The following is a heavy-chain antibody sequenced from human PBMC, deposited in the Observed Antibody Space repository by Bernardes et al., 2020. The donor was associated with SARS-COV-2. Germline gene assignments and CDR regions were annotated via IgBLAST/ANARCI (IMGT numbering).Heavy chain of an antibody. CDR3: ARITRDSSGSFDY. V-gene: IGHV1-2*02. CDR2: INPNSGGT. CDR1: GYTFTAYY. J-gene: IGHJ4*02. Sequence: ASVKVSCKASGYTFTAYYMHWVRQAPGQGLEWMGWINPNSGGTNYAQKFQGRVTMTRDTSISTAYMELSRLRSDDTAVYFCARITRDSSGSFDYWGQGTLVTVSS. D-gene: IGHD3-22*01.